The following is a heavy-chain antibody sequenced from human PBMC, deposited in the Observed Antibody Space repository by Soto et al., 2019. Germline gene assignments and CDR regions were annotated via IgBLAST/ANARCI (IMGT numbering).Heavy chain of an antibody. Sequence: SGTLYLTCTVSGGSIRSYDWSWIRQPAGKGLEWIGRIYTSGSTNYNPSLKSRVAMSVDTSKNQFSLKLSSVTAADTAVYYCARGNIESDIVVVPATDLDVWGQGTTVTVSS. CDR2: IYTSGST. J-gene: IGHJ6*02. CDR1: GGSIRSYD. CDR3: ARGNIESDIVVVPATDLDV. D-gene: IGHD2-2*01. V-gene: IGHV4-4*07.